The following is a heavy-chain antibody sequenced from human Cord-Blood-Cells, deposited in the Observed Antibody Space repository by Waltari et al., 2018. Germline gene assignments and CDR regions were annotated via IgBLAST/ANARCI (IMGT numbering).Heavy chain of an antibody. J-gene: IGHJ6*02. CDR2: IYHSGST. D-gene: IGHD3-10*01. CDR1: GYSISSGYY. V-gene: IGHV4-38-2*01. Sequence: QVQLQESGPGLVKPSETLSLTCAVSGYSISSGYYWGWIRQPPGKGLEWIGSIYHSGSTYYNPSLKSRFTISVDTSKNQFSLKLSSVTAADTAVYYCASGPQFGELYYYYYGMDVWGQGTTVTVSS. CDR3: ASGPQFGELYYYYYGMDV.